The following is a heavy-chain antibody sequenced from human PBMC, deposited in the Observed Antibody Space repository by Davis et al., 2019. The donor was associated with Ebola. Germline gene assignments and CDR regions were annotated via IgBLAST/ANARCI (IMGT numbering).Heavy chain of an antibody. J-gene: IGHJ4*02. CDR2: INHSGST. V-gene: IGHV4-34*01. CDR1: GGSFSGYY. Sequence: SETLSLTCAVYGGSFSGYYWSWIRQPPGKGLEWIGEINHSGSTNYNPSLKSRVTISVDTSKNQFSLKLSSVTAADTAVYYCASPGSYPFDYWGQGTLVTVSS. D-gene: IGHD1-26*01. CDR3: ASPGSYPFDY.